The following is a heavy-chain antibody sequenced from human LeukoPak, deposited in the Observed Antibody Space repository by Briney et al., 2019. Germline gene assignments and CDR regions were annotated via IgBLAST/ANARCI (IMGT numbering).Heavy chain of an antibody. Sequence: PGGSLRLSCAASGFTFSSYSMNWVRQAPGKGLEWVSSISSSSYIYYADSVKGRFTISRDNAKNSLYLQMNSLRAEDTAVYYCARRAYDSSGYYYVDYWGQGTLVTVSS. CDR1: GFTFSSYS. CDR2: ISSSSYI. V-gene: IGHV3-21*01. J-gene: IGHJ4*02. D-gene: IGHD3-22*01. CDR3: ARRAYDSSGYYYVDY.